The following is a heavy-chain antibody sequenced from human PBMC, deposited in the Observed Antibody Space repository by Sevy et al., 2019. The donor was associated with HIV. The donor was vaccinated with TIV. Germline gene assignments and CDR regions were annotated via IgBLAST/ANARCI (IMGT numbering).Heavy chain of an antibody. J-gene: IGHJ6*02. Sequence: GGSLRLSCAASGFTFSSYGMHWVRQAPGKGLEWVAVIWYDGSNKYYADSVKGRFTISRDNSKNTLYLQMNSLRAEDTAAYYCARDGPGIAAAGHYYYYGMDVWGQGTTVTVSS. V-gene: IGHV3-33*01. CDR2: IWYDGSNK. D-gene: IGHD6-13*01. CDR1: GFTFSSYG. CDR3: ARDGPGIAAAGHYYYYGMDV.